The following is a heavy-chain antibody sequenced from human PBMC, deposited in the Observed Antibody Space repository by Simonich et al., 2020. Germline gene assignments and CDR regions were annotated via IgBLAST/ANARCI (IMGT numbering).Heavy chain of an antibody. J-gene: IGHJ6*03. Sequence: EVQLVESGGGLVQPGGSLRLSCAAPGFTFSSYWMSWVRPAPGEGLEWVANIKQYGMGKYYVDSVKGRLTITRDNAKNSLYLQMNSLRAEDTAVYYCARDGLGTAYYYYMDVWGKGTTVTVSS. V-gene: IGHV3-7*01. CDR1: GFTFSSYW. CDR3: ARDGLGTAYYYYMDV. D-gene: IGHD7-27*01. CDR2: IKQYGMGK.